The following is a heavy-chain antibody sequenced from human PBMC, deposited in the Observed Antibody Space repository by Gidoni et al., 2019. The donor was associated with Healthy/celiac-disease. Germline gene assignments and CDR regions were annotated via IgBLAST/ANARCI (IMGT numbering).Heavy chain of an antibody. CDR2: ISGSGGST. CDR3: AKSAGYCSSTSCFYYYYYMDV. CDR1: GFPFSSYA. Sequence: EVQLLESGGGLVQPGGSLRLSCAASGFPFSSYAMSWVRQAPGKGLEWVSAISGSGGSTYYADSVKGRFTISRDNSKNTLYLQMNSLRAEDTAVYYCAKSAGYCSSTSCFYYYYYMDVWGKGTTVTVSS. V-gene: IGHV3-23*01. D-gene: IGHD2-2*01. J-gene: IGHJ6*03.